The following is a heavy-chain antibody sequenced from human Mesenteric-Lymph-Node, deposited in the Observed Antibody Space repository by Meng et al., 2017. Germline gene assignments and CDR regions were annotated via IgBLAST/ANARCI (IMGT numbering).Heavy chain of an antibody. J-gene: IGHJ4*02. D-gene: IGHD2-2*02. CDR1: GFTFSSYA. V-gene: IGHV3-23*01. CDR3: ASFQYTMEDY. CDR2: ISGSGGST. Sequence: GESLKISCAASGFTFSSYAMSWVRQAPGKGLEWVSAISGSGGSTYYADSVKGRFTISRDNSKNTLYLQMNSLRAEDTAVYFCASFQYTMEDYWGQGTLVTVSS.